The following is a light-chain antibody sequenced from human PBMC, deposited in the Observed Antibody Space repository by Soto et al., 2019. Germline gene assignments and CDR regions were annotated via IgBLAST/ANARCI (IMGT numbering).Light chain of an antibody. Sequence: QSVLTQPASVSGSPGQSITISCTGTSRDVGGYKFVSWYQQHPGKVPKLIIYDVSDRPSGVSNRFSGSKSGNTASLTISGLQAEDEADYYCCSFAGSTTLYVFGTGTKLTVL. CDR3: CSFAGSTTLYV. V-gene: IGLV2-14*03. J-gene: IGLJ1*01. CDR1: SRDVGGYKF. CDR2: DVS.